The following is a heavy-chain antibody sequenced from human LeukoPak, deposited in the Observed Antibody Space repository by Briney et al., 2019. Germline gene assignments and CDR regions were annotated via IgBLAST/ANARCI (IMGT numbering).Heavy chain of an antibody. Sequence: GGSLRLPCAASGFTFSSYGMSWVRQAPVKGLEWVSGITGSGGSTYYADSVKGRFTISRDNSKNTLYLQMNSLRAEDTAVYYCSKAHGGYSWDYWGQGTLVTVSS. CDR2: ITGSGGST. CDR3: SKAHGGYSWDY. V-gene: IGHV3-23*01. J-gene: IGHJ4*02. D-gene: IGHD5-12*01. CDR1: GFTFSSYG.